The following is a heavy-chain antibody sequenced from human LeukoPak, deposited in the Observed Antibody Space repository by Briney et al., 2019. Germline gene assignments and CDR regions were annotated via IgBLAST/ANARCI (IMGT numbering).Heavy chain of an antibody. V-gene: IGHV3-30-3*01. J-gene: IGHJ5*02. CDR3: ARDPSSGWYVDPEYNWYDP. CDR2: ISYDGSNK. D-gene: IGHD6-19*01. Sequence: GGSLRLSCAASGFTFSSYAMHWVRQAPGKGLEWVAVISYDGSNKYYADSVKGRFTISRDNSKNTLYLQMNSLRAEDTAVYYCARDPSSGWYVDPEYNWYDPWGQGTLVTVSS. CDR1: GFTFSSYA.